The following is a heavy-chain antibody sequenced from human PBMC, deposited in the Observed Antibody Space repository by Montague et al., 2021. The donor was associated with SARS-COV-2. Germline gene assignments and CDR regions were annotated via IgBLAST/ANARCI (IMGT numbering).Heavy chain of an antibody. J-gene: IGHJ2*01. D-gene: IGHD1-26*01. V-gene: IGHV3-7*01. Sequence: SLRLSCAASIFTFSSYWVSWVRQAPGKGLEWVANIKQDGSEKYYVDSVKGRFTISRDNAKNSLYLQMNSLRAEDTAVYYCATVGATSWYFDLWGRGTLVTVSS. CDR1: IFTFSSYW. CDR2: IKQDGSEK. CDR3: ATVGATSWYFDL.